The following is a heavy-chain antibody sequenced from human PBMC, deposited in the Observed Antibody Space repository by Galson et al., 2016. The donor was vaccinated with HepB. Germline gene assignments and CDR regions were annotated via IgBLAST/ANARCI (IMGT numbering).Heavy chain of an antibody. D-gene: IGHD3-10*01. CDR2: MNPNSGNT. Sequence: SVKVSCKASGYTFSTYDITWVRQAAGQGLEWMGWMNPNSGNTGYAQRFQGRITMTRDSSINTAYMELSSLRSEDTAVYYCARATRGDLLSDPWGQGTLVTVSS. V-gene: IGHV1-8*01. J-gene: IGHJ5*02. CDR1: GYTFSTYD. CDR3: ARATRGDLLSDP.